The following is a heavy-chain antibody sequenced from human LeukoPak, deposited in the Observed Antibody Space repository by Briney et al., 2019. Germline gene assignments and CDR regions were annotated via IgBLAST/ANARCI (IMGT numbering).Heavy chain of an antibody. D-gene: IGHD2-21*01. Sequence: ASVKVSCKASGYTFTGYYIHWVRQAPGQGLEWMGWINPNNGGTNYAQKFQGRVTMTRDTSISTAYMELSRLRSDDTAVYFCARVRSLFYFDYWGQGTLATVSS. J-gene: IGHJ4*02. CDR1: GYTFTGYY. V-gene: IGHV1-2*02. CDR2: INPNNGGT. CDR3: ARVRSLFYFDY.